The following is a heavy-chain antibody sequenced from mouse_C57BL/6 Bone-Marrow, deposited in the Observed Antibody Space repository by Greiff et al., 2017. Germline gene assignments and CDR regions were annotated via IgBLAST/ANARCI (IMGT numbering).Heavy chain of an antibody. D-gene: IGHD1-1*01. CDR2: ISSGSSTI. J-gene: IGHJ4*01. Sequence: EVKLVESGGGLVKPGGSLKLSCAASGFTFSDYGMHWVRQAPEKGLEWVAYISSGSSTIYYADTVKGRFTISRDNAKTTLFLQMTSLRSEDTAMYYCARSVVATRAMDYWGQGTSVTVSS. CDR3: ARSVVATRAMDY. CDR1: GFTFSDYG. V-gene: IGHV5-17*01.